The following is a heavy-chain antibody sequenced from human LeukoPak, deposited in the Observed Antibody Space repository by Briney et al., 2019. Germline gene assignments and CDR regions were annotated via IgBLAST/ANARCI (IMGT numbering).Heavy chain of an antibody. CDR3: ARHDPYGIAACRSYDALDI. CDR1: GGSVSSYY. CDR2: IYTSGST. V-gene: IGHV4-4*09. J-gene: IGHJ3*02. Sequence: PSETLSLTCTVSGGSVSSYYWSWIRQPPGKGLEWIGYIYTSGSTNYNPSLKSRVTISVHTSKNQFSLKLSSVTAADTAVYYCARHDPYGIAACRSYDALDIWGQGTMVTVSS. D-gene: IGHD6-13*01.